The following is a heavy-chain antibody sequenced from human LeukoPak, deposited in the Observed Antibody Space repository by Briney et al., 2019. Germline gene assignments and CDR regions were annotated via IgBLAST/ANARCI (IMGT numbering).Heavy chain of an antibody. D-gene: IGHD3-10*01. V-gene: IGHV1-18*04. CDR1: GYTFTGNY. Sequence: GASVKVSCKASGYTFTGNYMHWVRQAPGQGLEWMGWISAYNGNTNYAQKLQGRVTMTTDTSTSTAYMELRSLRSDDTAVYYCARVDGSGSGNYYYYYMDVWGKGTTVTVSS. CDR2: ISAYNGNT. CDR3: ARVDGSGSGNYYYYYMDV. J-gene: IGHJ6*03.